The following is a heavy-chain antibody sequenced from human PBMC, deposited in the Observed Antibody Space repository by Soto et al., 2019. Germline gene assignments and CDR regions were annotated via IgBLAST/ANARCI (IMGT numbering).Heavy chain of an antibody. CDR1: GFTFSSFH. D-gene: IGHD3-22*01. CDR2: ITSSIDTI. Sequence: EVQLVESGGGLVQPGGSLRLSCAASGFTFSSFHMNWVRQAPGRGLEWVAYITSSIDTIYYSDSVKCRFTISRDNGKNSLFLQMNSLRDEDTAVYYCARVVVVIPPGYYYAMDVGGQGTTVTVSS. CDR3: ARVVVVIPPGYYYAMDV. J-gene: IGHJ6*02. V-gene: IGHV3-48*02.